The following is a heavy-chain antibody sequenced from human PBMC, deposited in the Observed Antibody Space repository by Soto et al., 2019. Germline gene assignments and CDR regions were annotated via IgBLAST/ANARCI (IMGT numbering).Heavy chain of an antibody. V-gene: IGHV4-30-4*01. CDR1: GGSISSGDYY. D-gene: IGHD4-4*01. CDR2: IYYSGST. Sequence: SETLSLTCTVSGGSISSGDYYWSWIRQPPGKGLEWIGYIYYSGSTYYNPSLKSRVTISVDTSKNQFSLKLSSVTAADTAVYYCARDPARSNYWFDPWGQGTPVTVSS. CDR3: ARDPARSNYWFDP. J-gene: IGHJ5*02.